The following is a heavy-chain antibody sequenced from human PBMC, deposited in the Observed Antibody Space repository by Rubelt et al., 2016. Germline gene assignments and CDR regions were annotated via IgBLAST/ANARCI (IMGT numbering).Heavy chain of an antibody. D-gene: IGHD5-12*01. CDR2: IYTGGST. CDR3: TRDVWQSGGTSGYYRWDV. Sequence: EVQLVESGGDLVQPGESLRLSCAASGFSVSDNYMNWVRQAPGKGLEWLSVIYTGGSTYYADSVKGRFTLSRHNSENLLYRQMNSLRADDTAVYYCTRDVWQSGGTSGYYRWDVWGQGTLVTVSS. J-gene: IGHJ4*02. V-gene: IGHV3-53*04. CDR1: GFSVSDNY.